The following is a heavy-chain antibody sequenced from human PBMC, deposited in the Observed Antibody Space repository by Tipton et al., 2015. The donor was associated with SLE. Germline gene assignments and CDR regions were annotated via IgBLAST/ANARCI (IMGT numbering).Heavy chain of an antibody. CDR2: VHYSGTT. CDR3: ARDPGTRYSMDV. D-gene: IGHD3-9*01. Sequence: TLSLTCSVSYGSINTFYWSWTRKPPGKSLEWIGHVHYSGTTNYNPSVRSRVTISVDASKNQVSLKLTSVTAADTAIYYCARDPGTRYSMDVWGQGTTVTVSS. J-gene: IGHJ6*02. V-gene: IGHV4-59*01. CDR1: YGSINTFY.